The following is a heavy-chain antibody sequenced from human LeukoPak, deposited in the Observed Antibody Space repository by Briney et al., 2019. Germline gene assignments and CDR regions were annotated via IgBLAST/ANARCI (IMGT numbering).Heavy chain of an antibody. V-gene: IGHV4-4*07. Sequence: SGTLSLTCIVSGGSISSYYWSWIRQPAGKGLEWIGQIHTSGSTNYNPSLKSRVAMSVDTSKNQFSLELSSVTAADTAVYYCAGRDQTTGWSFDYWGQGALATVSS. CDR2: IHTSGST. CDR1: GGSISSYY. CDR3: AGRDQTTGWSFDY. D-gene: IGHD6-19*01. J-gene: IGHJ4*02.